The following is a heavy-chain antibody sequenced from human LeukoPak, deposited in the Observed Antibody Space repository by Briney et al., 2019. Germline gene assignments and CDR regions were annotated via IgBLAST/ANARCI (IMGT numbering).Heavy chain of an antibody. D-gene: IGHD2-8*01. CDR3: ARSMGWRDAFDI. V-gene: IGHV3-48*04. Sequence: PGGSLRLSCAASGFTFSSYSMNWVRQAPGKGLEWVSYISSSSSTIYYADSVKGRFTISRDNAKNSLYPQMNSLRAEDTAVYYCARSMGWRDAFDIWGQGTMVTVSS. CDR1: GFTFSSYS. J-gene: IGHJ3*02. CDR2: ISSSSSTI.